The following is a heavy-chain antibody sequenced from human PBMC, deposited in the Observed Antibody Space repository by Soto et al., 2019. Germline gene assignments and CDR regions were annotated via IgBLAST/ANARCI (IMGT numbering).Heavy chain of an antibody. Sequence: SETLSLTCTVSGGSISSYYWSWIRQPPGKGLEWIGYIYYSGSTNYNPSLKSRVTISVDTSKNPFSLKLSSVTAADTAVYYCARVRYSYGYCMAVWGQGTTVTVSS. CDR1: GGSISSYY. CDR3: ARVRYSYGYCMAV. J-gene: IGHJ6*02. CDR2: IYYSGST. V-gene: IGHV4-59*01. D-gene: IGHD5-18*01.